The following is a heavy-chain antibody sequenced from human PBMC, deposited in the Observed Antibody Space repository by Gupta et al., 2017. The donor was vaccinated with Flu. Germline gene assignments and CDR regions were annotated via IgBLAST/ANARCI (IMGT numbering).Heavy chain of an antibody. CDR3: ARGVVGATYYFDY. V-gene: IGHV1-2*06. Sequence: RQAPGQGLEWMGRINPNSGGTNYAQKFQGRVTMTRDTSISTAYMELSRLRSDDTAVYYCARGVVGATYYFDYWGQGTLVTVSS. CDR2: INPNSGGT. D-gene: IGHD1-26*01. J-gene: IGHJ4*02.